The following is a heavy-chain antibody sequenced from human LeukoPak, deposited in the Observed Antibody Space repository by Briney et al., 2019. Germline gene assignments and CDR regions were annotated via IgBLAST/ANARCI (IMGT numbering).Heavy chain of an antibody. V-gene: IGHV4-38-2*02. Sequence: SETLSLTCTVSGYSISSGYYWCWIRQPPGKGLEWIGSIYHSGSTYYNPSLKSRVTISVDTSKNQFSLKLSSVTAADTAVYYCARVVLWFGELSTAGYYYYMDVWGKGTTVTVSS. CDR3: ARVVLWFGELSTAGYYYYMDV. CDR1: GYSISSGYY. J-gene: IGHJ6*03. CDR2: IYHSGST. D-gene: IGHD3-10*01.